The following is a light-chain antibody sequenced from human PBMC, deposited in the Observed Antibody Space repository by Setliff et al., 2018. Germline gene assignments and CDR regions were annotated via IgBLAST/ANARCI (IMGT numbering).Light chain of an antibody. CDR1: ASDVGDYNY. CDR2: EVI. CDR3: SSYTSSHTYV. Sequence: QSALAQPASVSGSPGQSITISCTGSASDVGDYNYVSWHQQHPGEAPKLLIYEVISRPSGISNRFSGSKSGNTASLTISGLLAEDEADYFCSSYTSSHTYVFGSGTKVTVL. V-gene: IGLV2-14*01. J-gene: IGLJ1*01.